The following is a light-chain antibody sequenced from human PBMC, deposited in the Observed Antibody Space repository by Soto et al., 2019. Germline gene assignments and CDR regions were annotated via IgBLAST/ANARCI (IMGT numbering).Light chain of an antibody. Sequence: EIVLTQSPATLSLSPGERATLSCRASQSVGRSLAWYQQKPGQAPRLLIYGASDRATGIPARFSGSGSGTDLTLTISSLEPEDFAVYFCQQRSNWPPLTFGGGTKVEIK. CDR3: QQRSNWPPLT. CDR2: GAS. J-gene: IGKJ4*01. V-gene: IGKV3-11*01. CDR1: QSVGRS.